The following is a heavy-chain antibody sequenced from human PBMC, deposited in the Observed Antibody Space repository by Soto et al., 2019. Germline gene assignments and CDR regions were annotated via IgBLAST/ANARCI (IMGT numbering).Heavy chain of an antibody. Sequence: SETLSLTCAVYGGSFSGYFWSWIRQPPGKGLEWIGEINHSGSTNYNPSLKSRVTISVDTSKNQFSLKLTSVTAADTAVYYCARGEMGATTVYYYYDMDVWGQGTTVTVSS. CDR2: INHSGST. D-gene: IGHD1-26*01. V-gene: IGHV4-34*01. CDR3: ARGEMGATTVYYYYDMDV. CDR1: GGSFSGYF. J-gene: IGHJ6*02.